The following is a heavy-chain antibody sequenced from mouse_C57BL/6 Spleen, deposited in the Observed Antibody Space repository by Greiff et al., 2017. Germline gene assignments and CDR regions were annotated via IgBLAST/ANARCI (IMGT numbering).Heavy chain of an antibody. CDR2: LNPSTGGT. D-gene: IGHD1-1*01. CDR1: GYSFTGYY. CDR3: ALYYYGTQGYFDV. Sequence: VQLQQSGPELVKPGASVKISCKASGYSFTGYYMNWVKQSPEKSLEWIGELNPSTGGTTYNQKFKAKATLTVDTSSSTAYMQLKSLTSEDSAVYYCALYYYGTQGYFDVWGTGTTVTVSS. V-gene: IGHV1-42*01. J-gene: IGHJ1*03.